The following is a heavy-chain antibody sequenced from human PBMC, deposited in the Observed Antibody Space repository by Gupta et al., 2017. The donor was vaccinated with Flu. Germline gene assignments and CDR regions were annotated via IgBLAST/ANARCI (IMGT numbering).Heavy chain of an antibody. Sequence: EVQLLESGGGSVQPGESLRLSCPASGFTFVNYPMPWVGRAPGKGLECVSIISGTGGTTHYADSVKGRFTISRDNSKNTLYLQMNSLRAEDTAIYYCAKNREAVTGTDYFDSCGQGTLVTVSS. CDR2: ISGTGGTT. CDR1: GFTFVNYP. D-gene: IGHD6-19*01. CDR3: AKNREAVTGTDYFDS. V-gene: IGHV3-23*01. J-gene: IGHJ4*02.